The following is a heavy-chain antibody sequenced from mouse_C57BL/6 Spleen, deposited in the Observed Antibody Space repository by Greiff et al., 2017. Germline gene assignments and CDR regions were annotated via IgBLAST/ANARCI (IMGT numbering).Heavy chain of an antibody. Sequence: QVQLQQPGAELVKPGASVKMSCKASGYTFTSYWITWVKQRPGQGLEWIGDIYPGSGSTNYNEKFKSKATLTVDRSSSTAYMQLSSLTSEDSAVYYCARDGYDRYFDVWGTGTTVTVSS. CDR1: GYTFTSYW. CDR3: ARDGYDRYFDV. D-gene: IGHD2-2*01. J-gene: IGHJ1*03. V-gene: IGHV1-55*01. CDR2: IYPGSGST.